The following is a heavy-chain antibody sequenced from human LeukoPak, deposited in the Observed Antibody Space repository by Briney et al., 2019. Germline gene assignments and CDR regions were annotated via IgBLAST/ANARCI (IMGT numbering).Heavy chain of an antibody. D-gene: IGHD5-12*01. Sequence: SETLSLTCTVSGGSISSYSWSWIRQPPGKGLEWIGYIYYSGSTNYNPSLKSRVTISVDTSKNQFSLKLSSVTAADTAVYYCAREGYGGYDYWGQGTLVTVSS. CDR3: AREGYGGYDY. CDR2: IYYSGST. V-gene: IGHV4-59*01. J-gene: IGHJ4*02. CDR1: GGSISSYS.